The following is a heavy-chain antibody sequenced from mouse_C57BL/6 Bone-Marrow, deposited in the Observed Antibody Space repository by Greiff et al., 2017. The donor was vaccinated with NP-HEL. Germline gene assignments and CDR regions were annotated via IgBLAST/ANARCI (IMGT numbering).Heavy chain of an antibody. Sequence: EVHLVESGAELVRPGASVKLSCTASGFNIKDDYMHWVKQRPEQGLEWIGWIDPENGDTEYASKFQGKATITADTSSNTVYLQLSSLTSEDTAVYYCTTGYPYYAMDYWGQGTSVTVSS. D-gene: IGHD2-2*01. J-gene: IGHJ4*01. CDR2: IDPENGDT. V-gene: IGHV14-4*01. CDR3: TTGYPYYAMDY. CDR1: GFNIKDDY.